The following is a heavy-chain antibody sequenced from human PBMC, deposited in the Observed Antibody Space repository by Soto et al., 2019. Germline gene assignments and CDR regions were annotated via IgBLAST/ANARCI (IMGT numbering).Heavy chain of an antibody. J-gene: IGHJ5*02. CDR3: ARNVPLDYDILTLEGFDP. D-gene: IGHD3-9*01. CDR2: ISAYNGNT. Sequence: EASVKVSCKASGYTFTSYGISWVRQAPGQGLEWMGWISAYNGNTNYAQKLQGRVTMTTDTSTSTAYMELRSLRSDDTAVYYCARNVPLDYDILTLEGFDPWGQGTLVTVSS. CDR1: GYTFTSYG. V-gene: IGHV1-18*01.